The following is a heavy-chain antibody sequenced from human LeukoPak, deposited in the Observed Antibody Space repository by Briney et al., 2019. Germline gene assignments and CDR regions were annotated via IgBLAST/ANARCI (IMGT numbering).Heavy chain of an antibody. Sequence: PGRSLRLSCAASGFTFSNNAMHWVRQAPGKGLEWVAVISYDGSNKYNADSVKGRFTISRDNSKNTLYLQMDSLSAEDTAVYYCAKDRYSSGWYGIDYWGQGTLVTVSS. CDR3: AKDRYSSGWYGIDY. J-gene: IGHJ4*02. CDR2: ISYDGSNK. CDR1: GFTFSNNA. D-gene: IGHD6-19*01. V-gene: IGHV3-30*18.